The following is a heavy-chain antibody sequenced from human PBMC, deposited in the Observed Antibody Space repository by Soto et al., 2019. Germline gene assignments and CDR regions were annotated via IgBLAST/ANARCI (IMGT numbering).Heavy chain of an antibody. CDR1: GGSISSYY. V-gene: IGHV4-59*01. Sequence: SETLSLTCTVSGGSISSYYWSWIRQPPGKGLEWIGYIYYSGSTNYNPSLKSRVTISVDTSKNQFSLKLSSVTAADTAVYYCAREVATVTYYYYYYMDVWGKGTTVTVSS. CDR3: AREVATVTYYYYYYMDV. J-gene: IGHJ6*03. D-gene: IGHD4-4*01. CDR2: IYYSGST.